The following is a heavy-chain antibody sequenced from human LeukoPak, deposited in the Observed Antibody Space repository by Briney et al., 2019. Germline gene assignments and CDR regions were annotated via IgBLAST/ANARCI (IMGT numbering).Heavy chain of an antibody. V-gene: IGHV4-39*01. CDR3: ARQGPDGSGYMDV. CDR2: IYYSGST. D-gene: IGHD3-10*01. J-gene: IGHJ6*03. CDR1: GGSISSSSYY. Sequence: PSETLSLTCTVSGGSISSSSYYWGWIRQPPGKGLEWIGSIYYSGSTYYNPSLKSRVTISVDTSKNQFSLKLSSVTAADTAVYYCARQGPDGSGYMDVWGKGTTVTISS.